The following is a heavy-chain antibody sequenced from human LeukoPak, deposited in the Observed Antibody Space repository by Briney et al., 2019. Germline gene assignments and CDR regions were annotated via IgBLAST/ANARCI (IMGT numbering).Heavy chain of an antibody. Sequence: GGSLRLSCAASGFTFSTYTMNWVRQAPGKGLVWVSRINSDGSSTSYADSVKGRFTISRDNAKNTLYLQMNSLRAEDTAVYYCASKGPCSGGSCYPHYYYYMDVWGKGTTVTVSS. D-gene: IGHD2-15*01. CDR1: GFTFSTYT. CDR2: INSDGSST. CDR3: ASKGPCSGGSCYPHYYYYMDV. J-gene: IGHJ6*03. V-gene: IGHV3-74*01.